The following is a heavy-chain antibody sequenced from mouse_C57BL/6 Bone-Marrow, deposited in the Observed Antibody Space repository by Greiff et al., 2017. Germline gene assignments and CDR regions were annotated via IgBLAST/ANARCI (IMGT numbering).Heavy chain of an antibody. CDR2: ISNGGGST. V-gene: IGHV5-12*01. CDR3: ARQVGTNWDWYVDV. J-gene: IGHJ1*03. Sequence: EVKLMESGGGLVQPGGSLKLSCAASGFTFSDYYMYWVRQTPEKRLEWVAYISNGGGSTYYPDTVKGRFTISRDNAKNTLYLQMSRLKSEDTAMYYCARQVGTNWDWYVDVWGTGTTVTVSS. D-gene: IGHD4-1*01. CDR1: GFTFSDYY.